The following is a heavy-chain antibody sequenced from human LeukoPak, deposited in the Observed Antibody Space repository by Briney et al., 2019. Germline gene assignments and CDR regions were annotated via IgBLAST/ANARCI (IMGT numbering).Heavy chain of an antibody. CDR3: ARGVIAVAGLFDY. V-gene: IGHV3-21*01. J-gene: IGHJ4*02. CDR1: GFTFSSYS. D-gene: IGHD6-19*01. CDR2: ISSSSSYI. Sequence: GGSLRLSCAASGFTFSSYSMNWVRQAPGKGLEWVSSISSSSSYIYYADSVKGRFTISRDNAKNSLYLQTNSLRAEDTAVYYCARGVIAVAGLFDYWGQGTLVTVSS.